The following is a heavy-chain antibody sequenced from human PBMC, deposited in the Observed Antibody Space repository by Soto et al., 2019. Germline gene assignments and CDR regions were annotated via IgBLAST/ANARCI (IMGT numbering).Heavy chain of an antibody. D-gene: IGHD3-9*01. J-gene: IGHJ4*02. V-gene: IGHV1-69*01. Sequence: QVQLVQSGAEVKKPGSSVKVSCKASGGTFNNYGMGWVRQAPGQGLEWMGGIIPMIPRTNYAQKFQGRVTLTADASRSTAYMELRSLRSDDTAVYYCASWDYDVLTGYSYDDWGQVTLVTVSS. CDR1: GGTFNNYG. CDR2: IIPMIPRT. CDR3: ASWDYDVLTGYSYDD.